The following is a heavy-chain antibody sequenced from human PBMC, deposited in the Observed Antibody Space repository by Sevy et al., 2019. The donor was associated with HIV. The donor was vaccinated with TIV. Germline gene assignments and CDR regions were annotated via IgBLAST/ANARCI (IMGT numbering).Heavy chain of an antibody. Sequence: GGSLRLSCAASGFTFSSYSMHWVRQAPGKGLEWVSSINSISTYIYYADSVKGRFTISRDNAKNSLYLQMNSLRAEDTAVYYCARGPDYYDSSGYYYQWGQGTPVTVSS. D-gene: IGHD3-22*01. CDR2: INSISTYI. V-gene: IGHV3-21*01. J-gene: IGHJ4*02. CDR3: ARGPDYYDSSGYYYQ. CDR1: GFTFSSYS.